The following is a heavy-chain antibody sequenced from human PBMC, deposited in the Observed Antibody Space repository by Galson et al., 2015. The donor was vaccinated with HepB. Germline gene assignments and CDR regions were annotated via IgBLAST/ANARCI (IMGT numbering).Heavy chain of an antibody. Sequence: SVKVSCKASGYTFTRNGISWVRQAPGQGLEWMGWISTNSGNTYYAQKFHDRLIMTTERSTSTAYMELRSLTSDDTAFYYCARDVRYAFEMWGQGTMVTVS. CDR2: ISTNSGNT. V-gene: IGHV1-18*01. CDR3: ARDVRYAFEM. J-gene: IGHJ3*02. D-gene: IGHD3-10*02. CDR1: GYTFTRNG.